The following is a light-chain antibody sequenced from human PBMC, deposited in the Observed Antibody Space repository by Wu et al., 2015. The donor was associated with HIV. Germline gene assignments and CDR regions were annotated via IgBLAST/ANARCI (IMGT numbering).Light chain of an antibody. Sequence: QLTQSPTSLSASVGDRVTMTCRASQDLGTYLAWYQQKPGKAPKLLICAASTLESGVPSRFSGSGSGTDFSLTISSLQSEDFATYYCQQLASFPPWAFGQGTQGRNET. J-gene: IGKJ1*01. CDR1: QDLGTY. V-gene: IGKV1-9*01. CDR2: AAS. CDR3: QQLASFPPWA.